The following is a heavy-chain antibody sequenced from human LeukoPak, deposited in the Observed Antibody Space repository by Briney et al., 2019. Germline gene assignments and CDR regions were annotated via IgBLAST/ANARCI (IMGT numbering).Heavy chain of an antibody. Sequence: SETLSLTCAVYGGSFSGYYWSWIRQPPGKGLEWIGEINHSGSTNYNPSLKSRVTISVDTSKNQFSLKLSSVTAADTAVYYCARGIGILYYNWFDPWGQGTLVIVSS. V-gene: IGHV4-34*01. CDR1: GGSFSGYY. CDR2: INHSGST. CDR3: ARGIGILYYNWFDP. D-gene: IGHD2-8*01. J-gene: IGHJ5*02.